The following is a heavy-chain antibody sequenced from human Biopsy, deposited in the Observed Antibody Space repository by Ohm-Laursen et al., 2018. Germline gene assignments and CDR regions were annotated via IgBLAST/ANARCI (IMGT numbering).Heavy chain of an antibody. CDR2: IYYSVMT. CDR3: ARDSGILNYGNFKYYHYYGMDV. J-gene: IGHJ6*02. Sequence: GTLSLTCTVSGDSVTKYYWSWIRQPPGKGLEWIGHIYYSVMTNYNPSLQSRVSISVDTSRNQVSLTLSSVTAADTAVYYCARDSGILNYGNFKYYHYYGMDVWGQGTKVTVSS. CDR1: GDSVTKYY. D-gene: IGHD4-11*01. V-gene: IGHV4-59*02.